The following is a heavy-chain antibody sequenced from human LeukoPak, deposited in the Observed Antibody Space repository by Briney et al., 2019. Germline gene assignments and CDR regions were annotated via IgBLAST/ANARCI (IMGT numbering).Heavy chain of an antibody. J-gene: IGHJ4*02. CDR2: INHSGST. D-gene: IGHD3-16*01. V-gene: IGHV4-34*01. CDR3: ARGLGSQKKYFDY. Sequence: SETLSLTCAVYGGSFSGYYWSWIRQPPGKGLEWIGGINHSGSTNYNPSLKSRVTISVDTSKNQFSLKLSSVTAADTAVYYCARGLGSQKKYFDYWGQGTLVTVSS. CDR1: GGSFSGYY.